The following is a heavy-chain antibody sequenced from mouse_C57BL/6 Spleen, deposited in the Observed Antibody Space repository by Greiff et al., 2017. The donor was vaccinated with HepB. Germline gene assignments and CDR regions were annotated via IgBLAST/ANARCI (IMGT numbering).Heavy chain of an antibody. CDR3: ATSSYEWYFDV. CDR2: INPNHGTT. CDR1: GYSFTDYN. V-gene: IGHV1-39*01. J-gene: IGHJ1*03. Sequence: EVKLMESGPELVKPGASVKISCKTSGYSFTDYNMNWVKQSNGKSLEWIGVINPNHGTTLYNQKVKGKATLTVDQSSSTAYMQLNSLTSEDSAVYYCATSSYEWYFDVWGTATTVTVAS. D-gene: IGHD1-1*01.